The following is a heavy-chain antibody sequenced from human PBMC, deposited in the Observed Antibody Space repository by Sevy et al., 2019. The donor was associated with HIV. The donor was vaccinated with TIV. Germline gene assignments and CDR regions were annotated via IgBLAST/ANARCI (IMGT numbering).Heavy chain of an antibody. D-gene: IGHD1-1*01. CDR1: GFTFSSYS. CDR3: ALERLSSDVAEYFQN. CDR2: ISYDGSNK. Sequence: GGSLRLSCATSGFTFSSYSMYWVRQAPGKGLEWVATISYDGSNKHYADSVKGRFTISRDNFKNSLSLQMNSLRAEDTAMYYCALERLSSDVAEYFQNWGQGTLVTVSS. J-gene: IGHJ1*01. V-gene: IGHV3-30-3*01.